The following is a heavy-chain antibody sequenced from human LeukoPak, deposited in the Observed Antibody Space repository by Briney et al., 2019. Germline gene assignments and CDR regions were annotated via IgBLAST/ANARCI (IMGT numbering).Heavy chain of an antibody. D-gene: IGHD3-10*01. J-gene: IGHJ4*02. CDR1: GGTFSSYA. Sequence: ASVKVSCKASGGTFSSYAISWVRQAPGQGLEWMGWINPNSGGTNYAQKFQGWVTMTRDTSISTAYMELSRLRSDDTAVYYCARDRGFGELSFDYWGQGTLVTVSS. V-gene: IGHV1-2*04. CDR3: ARDRGFGELSFDY. CDR2: INPNSGGT.